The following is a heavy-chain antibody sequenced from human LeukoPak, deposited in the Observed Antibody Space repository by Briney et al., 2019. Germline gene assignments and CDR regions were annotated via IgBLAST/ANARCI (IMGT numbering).Heavy chain of an antibody. CDR2: IIPILGIA. CDR1: GGTFSSYA. Sequence: GASVKVSCKASGGTFSSYAISWVRQAPGQGLEWMGRIIPILGIANYAQKFQGRVTITADKSTSTAYMELSSLRSEDTAVYYCASSVGGSGYYDYWGQGTLVTVSS. CDR3: ASSVGGSGYYDY. V-gene: IGHV1-69*04. J-gene: IGHJ4*02. D-gene: IGHD3-22*01.